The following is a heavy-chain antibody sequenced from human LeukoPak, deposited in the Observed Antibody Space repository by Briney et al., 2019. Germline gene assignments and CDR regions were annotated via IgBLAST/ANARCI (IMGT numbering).Heavy chain of an antibody. D-gene: IGHD2-2*01. V-gene: IGHV1-2*02. CDR1: GYTFTGYY. Sequence: ASVKVSCKASGYTFTGYYMHWVRQAPGQGLEWMGWINPNSGGTNSAQRFQGRVTMTRDTSISTAYMELSRLTSDDTAVYYCARDQCSSTSCWIFDYWCQGTLITVSS. J-gene: IGHJ4*02. CDR2: INPNSGGT. CDR3: ARDQCSSTSCWIFDY.